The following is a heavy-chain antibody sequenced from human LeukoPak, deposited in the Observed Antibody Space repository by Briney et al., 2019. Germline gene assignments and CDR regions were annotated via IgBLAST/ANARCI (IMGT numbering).Heavy chain of an antibody. J-gene: IGHJ5*02. CDR1: GYSFTSHY. Sequence: ASVKVSCKASGYSFTSHYMHWVRQAPGQGLEWMGLINPRGTSTIYAEKFQGRIIMTRDMSTTTDYMELSSLKSGDTAVYYCARDNSIHERGWWFDPWGQGTLVTVSS. D-gene: IGHD4-23*01. CDR3: ARDNSIHERGWWFDP. CDR2: INPRGTST. V-gene: IGHV1-46*01.